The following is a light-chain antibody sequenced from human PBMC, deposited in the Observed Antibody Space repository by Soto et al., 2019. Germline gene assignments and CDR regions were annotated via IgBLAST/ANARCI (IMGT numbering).Light chain of an antibody. J-gene: IGLJ1*01. CDR3: QVWDSSSDHYV. CDR1: NIVSKR. CDR2: DYS. V-gene: IGLV3-21*03. Sequence: SYELTQPPSVSLAPGKTSRIACVVNNIVSKRVHWYHQKPFQAPLLVFYDYSDRPSGIPERFSGSNSGNTATLTISRVEAGDEADYYCQVWDSSSDHYVFGSGTKVTVL.